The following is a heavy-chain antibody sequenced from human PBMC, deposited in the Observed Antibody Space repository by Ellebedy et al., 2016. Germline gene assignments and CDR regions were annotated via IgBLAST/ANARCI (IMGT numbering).Heavy chain of an antibody. Sequence: ASVKVSXXASGYSLMDYGFSWVRQAPGQGLEFMGWISTYDSNTNSAQKFQGRVTVTTDTSATTAYMDLRSLRSDDTAVYYCAREWLSSFDYWGQGTLVTVSS. CDR1: GYSLMDYG. CDR2: ISTYDSNT. J-gene: IGHJ4*02. V-gene: IGHV1-18*01. CDR3: AREWLSSFDY. D-gene: IGHD3-22*01.